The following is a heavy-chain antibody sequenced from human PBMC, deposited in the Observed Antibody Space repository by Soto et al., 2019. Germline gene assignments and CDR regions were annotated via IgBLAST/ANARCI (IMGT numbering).Heavy chain of an antibody. J-gene: IGHJ4*02. D-gene: IGHD2-21*02. CDR3: ARLRGNSGGIFDY. V-gene: IGHV4-39*01. CDR1: VGSISSSSYY. Sequence: QLQLQESGPGLVKPSETLSLTCTVSVGSISSSSYYWGWIGQPPGKGREWIGSIYYRGSTYYNPSLKSRVTISVDTSKNQFSLKLSSVTAADTAVYYCARLRGNSGGIFDYWGQGTLVTVSS. CDR2: IYYRGST.